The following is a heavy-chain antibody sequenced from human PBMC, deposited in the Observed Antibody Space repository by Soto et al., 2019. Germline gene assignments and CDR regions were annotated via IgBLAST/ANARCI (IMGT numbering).Heavy chain of an antibody. CDR1: GFIFEDYD. CDR2: ITSNSDAI. D-gene: IGHD2-21*01. V-gene: IGHV3-9*01. Sequence: GGSLRLSCVASGFIFEDYDMHWVRHVPGKGLEWVSSITSNSDAIKYADSVKGRFTLSRDNAKNSMYLEMNSLRVEDTAFYFCVKGTFSRSKVIFDYWGRGTLVTVSS. CDR3: VKGTFSRSKVIFDY. J-gene: IGHJ4*02.